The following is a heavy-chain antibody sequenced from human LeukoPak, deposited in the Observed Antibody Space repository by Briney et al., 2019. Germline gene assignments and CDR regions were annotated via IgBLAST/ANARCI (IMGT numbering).Heavy chain of an antibody. CDR3: APDPNKWLRNY. V-gene: IGHV3-23*01. J-gene: IGHJ4*02. CDR2: INTGGST. D-gene: IGHD5-12*01. CDR1: GFAFSSYA. Sequence: GGSLRLSCAASGFAFSSYALNWVRQAPGKGLEWASTINTGGSTFYADSVKGRFTISRDNSRNTLYLQMDSLRAEDTAVYYCAPDPNKWLRNYWGQGTLVTVSS.